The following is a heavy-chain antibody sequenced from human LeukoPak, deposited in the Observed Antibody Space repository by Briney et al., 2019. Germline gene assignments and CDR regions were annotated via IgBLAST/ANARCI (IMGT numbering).Heavy chain of an antibody. J-gene: IGHJ3*02. CDR1: GFTFTRSA. CDR3: AADSRQLEPHDAFDI. D-gene: IGHD1-1*01. V-gene: IGHV1-58*01. CDR2: IVVGSGYT. Sequence: GASVKVSCKASGFTFTRSAVQWVRQARGQRLEWIGWIVVGSGYTNYAQKFLERVTITRDMSTSTAYMELSSLRSEDTAVYYCAADSRQLEPHDAFDIWGQGTMVTVSS.